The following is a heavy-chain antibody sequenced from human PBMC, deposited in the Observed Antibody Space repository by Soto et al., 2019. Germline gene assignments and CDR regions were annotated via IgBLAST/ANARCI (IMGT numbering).Heavy chain of an antibody. CDR1: GGSFSGYY. CDR2: INHSGST. D-gene: IGHD4-17*01. CDR3: ARGGPGDYDAFDI. Sequence: QVQLQQWGAGLLKPSETLSLTCAVYGGSFSGYYWSWIRQPPGKGLEWIGEINHSGSTNYNPSLKSRVTISVDTSKNQFSLKLSSVTAADTAVYYCARGGPGDYDAFDIWGQGTMVTVSS. V-gene: IGHV4-34*01. J-gene: IGHJ3*02.